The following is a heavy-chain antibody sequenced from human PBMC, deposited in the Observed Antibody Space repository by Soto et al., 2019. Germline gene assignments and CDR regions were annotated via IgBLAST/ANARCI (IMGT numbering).Heavy chain of an antibody. CDR2: ISYDGSNK. CDR3: ASHLLTIGSFDY. V-gene: IGHV3-30-3*01. J-gene: IGHJ4*02. D-gene: IGHD2-2*01. Sequence: QVQLVESGGGVVQPGGSLRLSCAASGFTFNNYAVHWVRQAPGKGLEWVAIISYDGSNKYYADSLKGRFTISRDNSKNTLYLQMNSMRAEDTAVYYCASHLLTIGSFDYWGQGTLVTVSS. CDR1: GFTFNNYA.